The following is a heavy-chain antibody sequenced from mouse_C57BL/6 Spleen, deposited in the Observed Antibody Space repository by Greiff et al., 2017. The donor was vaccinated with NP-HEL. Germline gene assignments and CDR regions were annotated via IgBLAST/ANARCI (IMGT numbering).Heavy chain of an antibody. Sequence: VQLQQPGAELVRPGSSVKLSCKASGYTFTSYWMDWVKQRPGQGLEWIGNIYPSDSETHYNQKFKDKATLTVDKSSSTAYMQLSSLTSEDSTVYYWARSRSNCVGWYFDVWGTGTTVTVSS. CDR2: IYPSDSET. V-gene: IGHV1-61*01. J-gene: IGHJ1*03. CDR3: ARSRSNCVGWYFDV. D-gene: IGHD2-5*01. CDR1: GYTFTSYW.